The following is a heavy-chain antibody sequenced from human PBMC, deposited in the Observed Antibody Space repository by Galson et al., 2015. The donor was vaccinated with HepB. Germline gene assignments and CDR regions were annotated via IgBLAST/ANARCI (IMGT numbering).Heavy chain of an antibody. D-gene: IGHD6-13*01. Sequence: SVKVSCKASGYTFTSYAMHWVRQAPGQRLEWMGWINAGNGNTKYSQKFQGRVTITRDTSASTAYMELSSLRSEDTAVYYCARDVRRSIAAAGTAGFDYWGQGTLVTVSS. CDR1: GYTFTSYA. CDR3: ARDVRRSIAAAGTAGFDY. V-gene: IGHV1-3*01. CDR2: INAGNGNT. J-gene: IGHJ4*02.